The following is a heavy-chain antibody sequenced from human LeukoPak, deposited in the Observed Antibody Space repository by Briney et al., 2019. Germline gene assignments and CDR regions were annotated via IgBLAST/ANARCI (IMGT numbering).Heavy chain of an antibody. CDR1: GGSISSGGYY. CDR3: ARGCYYDFWSGYFTSPNWFDP. J-gene: IGHJ5*02. Sequence: SETLSLTCTGSGGSISSGGYYWSWIRQPPGKGLEWIGYTDHSGSTYYNPSLKSRVTISVGRSKNQFSLKLSSVTAADTAVYYCARGCYYDFWSGYFTSPNWFDPWGQGTLVTVSS. D-gene: IGHD3-3*01. V-gene: IGHV4-30-2*01. CDR2: TDHSGST.